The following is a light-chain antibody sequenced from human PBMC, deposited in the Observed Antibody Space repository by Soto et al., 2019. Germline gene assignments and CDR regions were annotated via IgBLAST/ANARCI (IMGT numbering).Light chain of an antibody. V-gene: IGKV1-39*01. Sequence: IHMTQSPSTLSASVGHRVTITCRASQSISSYVNWYQQKQGKAPKLLIYAASTLQSGVPSRFSGSGYGTDCNLTISSLQTEDFATYYCQQGYSVPYQFGQGTRLEIK. CDR3: QQGYSVPYQ. CDR1: QSISSY. J-gene: IGKJ5*01. CDR2: AAS.